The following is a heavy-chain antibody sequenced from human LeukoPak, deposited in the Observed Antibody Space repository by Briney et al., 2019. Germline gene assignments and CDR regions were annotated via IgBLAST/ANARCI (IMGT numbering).Heavy chain of an antibody. CDR2: IVVASGNT. J-gene: IGHJ4*02. CDR3: AAAPIEMQQRGFDY. D-gene: IGHD5-24*01. CDR1: AFTFTNSA. Sequence: TSVKVSCKASAFTFTNSAMQWVRQARGQRLEWIGWIVVASGNTKYAQKFQERVTITRDMSTSTAYMELSSLSPEDTAVYYCAAAPIEMQQRGFDYWGQGTLVTVSS. V-gene: IGHV1-58*02.